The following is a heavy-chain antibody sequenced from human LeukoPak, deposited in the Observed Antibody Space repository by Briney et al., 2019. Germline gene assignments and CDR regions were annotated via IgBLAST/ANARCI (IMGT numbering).Heavy chain of an antibody. CDR1: GFTFSSYG. CDR2: IRYDGSNK. J-gene: IGHJ1*01. Sequence: GGSLRLSCAASGFTFSSYGMHWVRQAPGKGLEWVAFIRYDGSNKYYADSVKGRFTISRDNSKNTPYLQMNSLRAEDTAVYYCARGGRGYFQHWGQGTLVTVSS. V-gene: IGHV3-30*02. CDR3: ARGGRGYFQH. D-gene: IGHD2-15*01.